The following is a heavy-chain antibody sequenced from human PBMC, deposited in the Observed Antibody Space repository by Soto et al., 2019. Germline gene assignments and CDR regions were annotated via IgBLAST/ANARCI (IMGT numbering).Heavy chain of an antibody. J-gene: IGHJ4*02. Sequence: GGSLRLSCAASGFTFSDYYMSWIRQAPGKGLEWVSYISSSSSYTNYADSVKGRFTISRDNAKNSLYLQMNSLRAEDTAVYYCARTPDCTNGVCSAGFDYWGQGTLVTVST. CDR2: ISSSSSYT. D-gene: IGHD2-8*01. V-gene: IGHV3-11*06. CDR3: ARTPDCTNGVCSAGFDY. CDR1: GFTFSDYY.